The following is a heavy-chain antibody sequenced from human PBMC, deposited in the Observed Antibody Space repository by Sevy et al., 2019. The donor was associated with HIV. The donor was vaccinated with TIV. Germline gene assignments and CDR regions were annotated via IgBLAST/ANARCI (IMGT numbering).Heavy chain of an antibody. CDR3: ARVDCSSTSCPYYYYGMDV. Sequence: GGSLRLSCAASGFTFSSYWMSWVRQAPGKGLEWVANIKQDGSEKYYVDPVKGRFTISRDNAKNSLYLQMNSLRAEDTAVYYCARVDCSSTSCPYYYYGMDVWGQGTTVTVSS. D-gene: IGHD2-2*01. CDR2: IKQDGSEK. V-gene: IGHV3-7*01. J-gene: IGHJ6*02. CDR1: GFTFSSYW.